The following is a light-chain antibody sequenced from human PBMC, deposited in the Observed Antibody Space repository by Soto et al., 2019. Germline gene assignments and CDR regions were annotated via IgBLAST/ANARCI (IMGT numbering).Light chain of an antibody. V-gene: IGLV2-14*03. CDR3: SSYTATNTLV. CDR1: SSDVGGHNY. J-gene: IGLJ1*01. Sequence: QSVLTQPASVSGSPEQSITISCTGTSSDVGGHNYVSWYQQHPGKVHKLLIYDVGNRPSGVSDRFSGSKSGNTASLTISGLQAEDEADYYCSSYTATNTLVFGTGTKVTVL. CDR2: DVG.